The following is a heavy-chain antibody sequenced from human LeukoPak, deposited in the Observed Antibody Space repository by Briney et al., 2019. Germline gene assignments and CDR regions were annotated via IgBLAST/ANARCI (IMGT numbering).Heavy chain of an antibody. CDR1: GYTFTGYY. D-gene: IGHD1-7*01. J-gene: IGHJ5*02. CDR2: ISAYNGNT. Sequence: GASVKVSCKASGYTFTGYYLHWVRQAPGQGLEWMGWISAYNGNTNYAQKLQGRVTMTTDTSTSTAYMELRSLRSDDTAVYYCARVPVGHNWNYVRESKWFDPWGQGTLVTVSS. V-gene: IGHV1-18*04. CDR3: ARVPVGHNWNYVRESKWFDP.